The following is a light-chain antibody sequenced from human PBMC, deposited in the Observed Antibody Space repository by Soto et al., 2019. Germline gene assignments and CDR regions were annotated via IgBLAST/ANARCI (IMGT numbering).Light chain of an antibody. CDR1: QSISDT. Sequence: EIVMTQSPATLSVSPGGRATLSCRASQSISDTLAWYQQKPGQAPRLLIYGASTRAPGIPDRFSGGGSGTDFSLTISRLDPEDFAVYYCQQYSSSPITFGQGTRLEIK. V-gene: IGKV3-20*01. J-gene: IGKJ5*01. CDR3: QQYSSSPIT. CDR2: GAS.